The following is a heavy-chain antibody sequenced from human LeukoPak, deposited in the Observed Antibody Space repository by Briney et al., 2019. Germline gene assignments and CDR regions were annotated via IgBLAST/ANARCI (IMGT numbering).Heavy chain of an antibody. D-gene: IGHD1-26*01. Sequence: ASVKVSCKASGHTFTGYYMHWVRQAPGQGLEWVGLINPTGTGTIFAPKFRGRVTMTRDMSTTTDYMEMSSLTSEDTAVYYCARDNSVGEIAWFFDPWGQGTLVTV. CDR3: ARDNSVGEIAWFFDP. CDR2: INPTGTGT. J-gene: IGHJ5*02. V-gene: IGHV1-46*01. CDR1: GHTFTGYY.